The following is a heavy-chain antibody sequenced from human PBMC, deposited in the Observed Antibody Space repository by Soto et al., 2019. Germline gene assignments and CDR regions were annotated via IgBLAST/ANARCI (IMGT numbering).Heavy chain of an antibody. Sequence: PSETLSLTCTVSGGSISSYYWGWIRQPPGKGLEWIGYIYYSGSTNYNPSLKSRVTISVDTSKNQFSLKLSSVTAADTAVYYCARANILTAYSDYYYYYGMDVWGQGTTVTVSS. J-gene: IGHJ6*02. V-gene: IGHV4-59*01. D-gene: IGHD3-9*01. CDR1: GGSISSYY. CDR2: IYYSGST. CDR3: ARANILTAYSDYYYYYGMDV.